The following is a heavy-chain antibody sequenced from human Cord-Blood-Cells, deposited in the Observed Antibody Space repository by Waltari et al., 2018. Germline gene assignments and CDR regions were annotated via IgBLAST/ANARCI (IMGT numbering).Heavy chain of an antibody. V-gene: IGHV3-33*01. Sequence: QVQLVESGGGVGQPGRSLRLSCAAPGFTFSSYGCLWVRQAPGKVLEWVAVIWYDGSNKYYADSVKGRFTISRDNSKNTLYLQMNSLRAEDTAVYYCAREYQLLLDYWGQGTLVTVSS. D-gene: IGHD2-2*01. CDR2: IWYDGSNK. J-gene: IGHJ4*02. CDR1: GFTFSSYG. CDR3: AREYQLLLDY.